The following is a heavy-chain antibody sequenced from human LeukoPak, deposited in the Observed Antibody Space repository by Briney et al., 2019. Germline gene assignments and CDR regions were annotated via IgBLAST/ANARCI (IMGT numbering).Heavy chain of an antibody. CDR1: GYTFTGYY. J-gene: IGHJ4*02. V-gene: IGHV1-2*02. Sequence: ASVKVSCKASGYTFTGYYMHWVRQAPGQGLEWMGWINPNSGGTNYAQKFQGRVTMTRDTSISTAYIELSRLRSDDTAVYYCATDPDCSSTSCYTDYWGQGTLVTVSS. CDR2: INPNSGGT. D-gene: IGHD2-2*02. CDR3: ATDPDCSSTSCYTDY.